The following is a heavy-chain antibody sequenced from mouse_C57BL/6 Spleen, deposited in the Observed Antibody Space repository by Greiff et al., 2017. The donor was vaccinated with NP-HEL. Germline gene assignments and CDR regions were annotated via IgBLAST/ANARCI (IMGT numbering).Heavy chain of an antibody. CDR1: GYTFTDYN. CDR3: AIRYAMDY. Sequence: VQLQQSGPELVKPGASVKIPCKASGYTFTDYNMDWVKQSHGKSLEWIGDINPNNGGTIYTQKFKGKATLTVDKSSSTAYMELRSLTSEDTAVYYCAIRYAMDYWGQGTSVTVSS. J-gene: IGHJ4*01. CDR2: INPNNGGT. V-gene: IGHV1-18*01.